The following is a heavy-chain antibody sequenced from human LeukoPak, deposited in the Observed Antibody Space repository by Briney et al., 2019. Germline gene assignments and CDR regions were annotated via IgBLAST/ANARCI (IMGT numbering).Heavy chain of an antibody. Sequence: PSETLSLTCAVYGGSFSGYCWSWIRQPPGKGLEWIGEINHSGSTNYNPSLKSRVTISVDTSKNQFSLKLSSVTAADTAVYYCARGDIVATILHWGQGTLVTVSS. CDR3: ARGDIVATILH. CDR1: GGSFSGYC. V-gene: IGHV4-34*01. D-gene: IGHD5-12*01. CDR2: INHSGST. J-gene: IGHJ4*02.